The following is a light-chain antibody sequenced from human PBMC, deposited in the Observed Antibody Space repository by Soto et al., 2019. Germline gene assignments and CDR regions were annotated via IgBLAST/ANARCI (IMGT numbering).Light chain of an antibody. CDR2: STS. V-gene: IGKV1-39*01. Sequence: DIQMTQSPSSLSASVGDRVTVTCRTSQNINNYLNWYQQRPGKAPKLLIYSTSTVQSGVPLRFSGSVSGTNFTLTINSLQPEDFATYFCEQTYSTPATFGQGTRLEIK. J-gene: IGKJ5*01. CDR3: EQTYSTPAT. CDR1: QNINNY.